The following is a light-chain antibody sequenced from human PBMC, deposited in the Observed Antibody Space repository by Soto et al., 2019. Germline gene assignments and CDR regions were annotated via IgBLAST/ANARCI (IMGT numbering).Light chain of an antibody. CDR2: DVR. CDR3: SSYTTISTYV. V-gene: IGLV2-14*01. Sequence: QSVLTQPASVSGPPGQSITISSTGTSSAVGGYNYVSWYQQHPGKAPKLMIYDVRNRPSGVSNRFSGSKSVNTASLTISGLQAEDEADYYCSSYTTISTYVFGTGTKLTVL. CDR1: SSAVGGYNY. J-gene: IGLJ1*01.